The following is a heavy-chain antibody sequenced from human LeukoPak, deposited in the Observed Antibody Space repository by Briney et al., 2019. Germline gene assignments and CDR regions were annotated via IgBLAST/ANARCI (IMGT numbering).Heavy chain of an antibody. CDR2: ISIGSDTI. CDR1: GFTFSDYT. Sequence: GGSLRLSCAASGFTFSDYTMNWVRQAPGEGLEWISYISIGSDTIYYAGSVEGRFTISRDNARNSLYLQMNSLRAEDTAVYYCARGPPLFDPWGQGTLVTVSS. CDR3: ARGPPLFDP. J-gene: IGHJ5*02. V-gene: IGHV3-48*01.